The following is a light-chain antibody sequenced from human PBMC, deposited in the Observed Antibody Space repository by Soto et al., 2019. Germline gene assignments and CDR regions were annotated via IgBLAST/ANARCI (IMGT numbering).Light chain of an antibody. CDR1: QGIDTW. Sequence: DIQMTQAPPSVSASVGDRVTITCRASQGIDTWLAWYQQKPGKAPKLLIYAASNLQSGVPSRFSGSGSGTDFTLTISSLQPEDFATYYCQQANSFPFTFGHGTKVDIK. CDR2: AAS. J-gene: IGKJ3*01. V-gene: IGKV1-12*01. CDR3: QQANSFPFT.